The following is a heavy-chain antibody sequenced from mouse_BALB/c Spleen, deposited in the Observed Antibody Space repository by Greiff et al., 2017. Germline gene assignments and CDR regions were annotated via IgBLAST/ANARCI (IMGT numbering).Heavy chain of an antibody. Sequence: VQLQQSGAELVKPGASVKLSCKTSGYTFTSYWIQWVKQRPGQGLGWIGEIFPGTGTTYYNEKFKGKATLTIDTSSSTAYMQLSSLTSEDSAVYFCATHYGYDGFAYWGQGTLVTVSA. V-gene: IGHV1S132*01. CDR2: IFPGTGTT. CDR1: GYTFTSYW. CDR3: ATHYGYDGFAY. D-gene: IGHD2-2*01. J-gene: IGHJ3*01.